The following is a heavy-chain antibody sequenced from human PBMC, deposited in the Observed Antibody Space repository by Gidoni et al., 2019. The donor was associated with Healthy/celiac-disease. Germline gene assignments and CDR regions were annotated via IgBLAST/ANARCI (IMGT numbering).Heavy chain of an antibody. Sequence: EVQLVESGGGLVKPGGALRPSCAASGFTFSSYSMNWVRQAPGKGLEWFSSISSSSSYIYYADSVKGRFTISRENAKNSLYLQMNSLRAEDTAVYYCARDLTLAEHNWGQGTLVTVSS. J-gene: IGHJ4*02. CDR3: ARDLTLAEHN. V-gene: IGHV3-21*01. CDR1: GFTFSSYS. D-gene: IGHD3-3*02. CDR2: ISSSSSYI.